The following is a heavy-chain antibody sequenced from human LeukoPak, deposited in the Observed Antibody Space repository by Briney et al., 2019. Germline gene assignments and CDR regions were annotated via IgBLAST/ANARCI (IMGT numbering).Heavy chain of an antibody. J-gene: IGHJ4*02. CDR1: GYTFTSYG. D-gene: IGHD5-18*01. Sequence: GASVKVSCKASGYTFTSYGISWVRQAPGQGLEWMGWISAYNGITNYAQKLQGRVTMTTDTSTSTAYMELRSLRSDDTAVYYCARSAATAMVTYYFDYWGQGTLVTVSS. V-gene: IGHV1-18*01. CDR2: ISAYNGIT. CDR3: ARSAATAMVTYYFDY.